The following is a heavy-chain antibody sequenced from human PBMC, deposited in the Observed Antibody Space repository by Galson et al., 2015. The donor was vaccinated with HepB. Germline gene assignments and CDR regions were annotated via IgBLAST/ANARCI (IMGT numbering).Heavy chain of an antibody. D-gene: IGHD6-19*01. V-gene: IGHV3-11*05. Sequence: SLRLSCAASGFTFSDYYMSWIRQAPGKGLEWVSYISGNSVYINYADSVKGRFTISRDNAKNSVYLQMNSLRAEDTAVYYCARDTVAVAAQVRGAYYYYYGMDVWGQGTTVTVSS. CDR1: GFTFSDYY. CDR2: ISGNSVYI. J-gene: IGHJ6*02. CDR3: ARDTVAVAAQVRGAYYYYYGMDV.